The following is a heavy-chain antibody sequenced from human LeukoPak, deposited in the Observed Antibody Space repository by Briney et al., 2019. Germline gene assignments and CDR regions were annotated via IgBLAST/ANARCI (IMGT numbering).Heavy chain of an antibody. Sequence: VASVKVSCKASGGTFSSYAISWVRQAPGQGLEWMGGIIPIFGTANYAQKFQGRVTITADESTSTAYMELSSLRSEDTAVYYCASGGPLYCSSTSCYMGGFDYWARDPWSPSPQ. CDR1: GGTFSSYA. D-gene: IGHD2-2*02. CDR3: ASGGPLYCSSTSCYMGGFDY. CDR2: IIPIFGTA. V-gene: IGHV1-69*13. J-gene: IGHJ4*02.